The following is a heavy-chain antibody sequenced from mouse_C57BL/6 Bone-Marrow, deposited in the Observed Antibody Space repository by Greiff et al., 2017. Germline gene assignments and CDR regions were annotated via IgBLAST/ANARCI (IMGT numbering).Heavy chain of an antibody. J-gene: IGHJ2*01. CDR2: ISSGGSYT. V-gene: IGHV5-6*01. CDR3: ARPDYFDY. CDR1: GFTFSSYG. Sequence: EVKLMESGGDLVKPGGSLKLSCAASGFTFSSYGMSWVRQTPDKRLEWVATISSGGSYTYYPDSVKGRFTISRDNAKNTLYLQMSSLKSEDTAMYYCARPDYFDYWGQGTTLTVSS.